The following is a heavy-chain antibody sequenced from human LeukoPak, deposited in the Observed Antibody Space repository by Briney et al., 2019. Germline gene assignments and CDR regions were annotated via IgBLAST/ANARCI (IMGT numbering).Heavy chain of an antibody. V-gene: IGHV4-38-2*02. CDR1: GGSISSYY. D-gene: IGHD2-15*01. J-gene: IGHJ5*02. CDR2: IYHSGST. CDR3: ASQTIGVVAATGVDWFDP. Sequence: PSETLSLTCTVSGGSISSYYWGWIRQPPWKGLEWIGSIYHSGSTYYNPSLKSRVTISVDTSKNQFSLKLSSVTAADTAVYYCASQTIGVVAATGVDWFDPWGQGTLVTVSS.